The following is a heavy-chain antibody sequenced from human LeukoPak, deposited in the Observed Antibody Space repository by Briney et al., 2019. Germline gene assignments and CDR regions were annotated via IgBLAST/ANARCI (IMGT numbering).Heavy chain of an antibody. D-gene: IGHD6-19*01. CDR1: GFTFSNDW. V-gene: IGHV3-7*01. Sequence: PGGSLRLSCAASGFTFSNDWMSWVRQAPGKGLGWVANIQQDGSEKYYVDSVKGRFTISRDNAKNSLYLQMNSLRAEDTAVYYCARESGWYYFDYWGQGTLVTVSS. CDR2: IQQDGSEK. J-gene: IGHJ4*02. CDR3: ARESGWYYFDY.